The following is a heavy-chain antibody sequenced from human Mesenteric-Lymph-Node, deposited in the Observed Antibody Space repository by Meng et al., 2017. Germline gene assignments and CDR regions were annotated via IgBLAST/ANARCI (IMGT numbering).Heavy chain of an antibody. V-gene: IGHV1-8*01. J-gene: IGHJ4*02. CDR3: ASTSPQFDY. D-gene: IGHD3-16*01. Sequence: RVQSWAEGKKPGASVKVPCKASDNTFTNYDINWVRQATGQGLEWMGWMNPNSGNTGHAQKFQGRVTMTRNTSISTAYMELSSLRSEDTAVYYCASTSPQFDYWGQGTLVTVSS. CDR2: MNPNSGNT. CDR1: DNTFTNYD.